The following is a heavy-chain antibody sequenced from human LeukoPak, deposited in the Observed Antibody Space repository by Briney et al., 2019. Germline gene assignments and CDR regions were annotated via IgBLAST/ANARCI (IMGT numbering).Heavy chain of an antibody. V-gene: IGHV4-59*12. D-gene: IGHD3-3*01. CDR3: ARGKNDFWSGYYNFNYYYGMDV. J-gene: IGHJ6*02. CDR1: GASIRSDY. CDR2: IYCSGST. Sequence: SETLSLTCTASGASIRSDYWSWIRQPPGKGLEWIGDIYCSGSTNYNPSLKSRVTISVDTSKNQFSLKLSSVTAADTAVYYCARGKNDFWSGYYNFNYYYGMDVWGQGTTVTVSS.